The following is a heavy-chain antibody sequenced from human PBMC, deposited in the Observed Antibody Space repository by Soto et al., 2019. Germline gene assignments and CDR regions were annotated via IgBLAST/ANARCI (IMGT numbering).Heavy chain of an antibody. D-gene: IGHD3-10*01. CDR1: GFTFGSYA. CDR2: ISARGTRT. Sequence: GGSLRLSCAVSGFTFGSYATSWVRQAPGKGLEWVSAISARGTRTYYADFVRGRFTVSRDNSNSTLYLEMNSLRAEDTAVYYCAKGGVEYYYYYMDYWGKGTTVTVSS. CDR3: AKGGVEYYYYYMDY. J-gene: IGHJ6*03. V-gene: IGHV3-23*01.